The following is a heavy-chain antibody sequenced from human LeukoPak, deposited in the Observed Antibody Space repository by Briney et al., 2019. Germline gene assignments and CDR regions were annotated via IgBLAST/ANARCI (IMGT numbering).Heavy chain of an antibody. Sequence: GGSLRLSCAASGFTFSNYALSWVRQAPGKGLEWVSTFSGSGGSTYYADSVRGRFTTSRDDSRNTLFLQMNSLTAEDTALFYCAAHTVSGHLSQLNYWGQGTLVTVSS. D-gene: IGHD5-12*01. CDR2: FSGSGGST. CDR1: GFTFSNYA. J-gene: IGHJ4*02. CDR3: AAHTVSGHLSQLNY. V-gene: IGHV3-23*01.